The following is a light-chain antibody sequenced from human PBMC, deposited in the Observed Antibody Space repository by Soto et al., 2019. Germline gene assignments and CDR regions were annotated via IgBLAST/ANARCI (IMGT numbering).Light chain of an antibody. V-gene: IGKV1-5*03. Sequence: DIHMTQSPSTLSASVGDRVTITCRASQTVGSWLAWYQQKPGKAPKLLIYKASSLESWVPSRFSGSGSETEFTLTISSLQHDDFATYYCQHYNGYPWTFGQGTKVEIK. J-gene: IGKJ1*01. CDR3: QHYNGYPWT. CDR2: KAS. CDR1: QTVGSW.